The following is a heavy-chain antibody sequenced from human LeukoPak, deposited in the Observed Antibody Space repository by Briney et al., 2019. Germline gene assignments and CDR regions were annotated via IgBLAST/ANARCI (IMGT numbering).Heavy chain of an antibody. CDR3: AKAPLRFLEWLLYYFDY. Sequence: GGSLRLSCAASGFTFSSYAMSWVRQAPGKGLEWVSTISGGGSNTYYAASVKGRFTISRDNSKNTLFLQMNSLRAEDTAVYYCAKAPLRFLEWLLYYFDYWGQGTLVTVSS. D-gene: IGHD3-3*01. J-gene: IGHJ4*02. CDR1: GFTFSSYA. CDR2: ISGGGSNT. V-gene: IGHV3-23*01.